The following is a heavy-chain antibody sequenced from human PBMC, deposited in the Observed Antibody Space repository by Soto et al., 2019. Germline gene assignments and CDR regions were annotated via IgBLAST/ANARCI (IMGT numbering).Heavy chain of an antibody. CDR3: VRDSPPTLEDPDTVGSWFDP. V-gene: IGHV3-74*01. D-gene: IGHD2-8*02. J-gene: IGHJ5*02. CDR1: GFNFNFYW. Sequence: EALLVESGGGLVQPGGSLRLSCAASGFNFNFYWMHWVRQAPGKGLVWVARIRGDGTVTNYADSVKGRFTISRDNAKNTLFRHRDSLSVEDTAVYYCVRDSPPTLEDPDTVGSWFDPWGQGPQVPVSS. CDR2: IRGDGTVT.